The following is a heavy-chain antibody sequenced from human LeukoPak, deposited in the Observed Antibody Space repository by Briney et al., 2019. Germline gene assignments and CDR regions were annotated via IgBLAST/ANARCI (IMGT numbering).Heavy chain of an antibody. CDR3: ARGGKMVRGAIINGFVDY. CDR1: GGTFSRYA. Sequence: SVKLSCKASGGTFSRYAISWVRQAPGQGLEWMGRIIPIVGIANYAEKLQGRVTITGDKSTSTAYMEMSSLRSEDTAVYYCARGGKMVRGAIINGFVDYWGQGTLVTVSS. V-gene: IGHV1-69*04. D-gene: IGHD3-10*01. CDR2: IIPIVGIA. J-gene: IGHJ4*02.